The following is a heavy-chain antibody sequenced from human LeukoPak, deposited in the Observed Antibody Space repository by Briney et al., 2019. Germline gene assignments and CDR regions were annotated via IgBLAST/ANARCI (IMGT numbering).Heavy chain of an antibody. CDR3: ARDKSSITIFGVVTYYYMDV. V-gene: IGHV3-53*01. D-gene: IGHD3-3*01. Sequence: GGSLRLSCAASGFTVSSNYMSWVRQAPGKGLEWVSVIYSGGSTYYADSVKGRFTISRDNSKNTLYLQMNSLRAEDTAVYYCARDKSSITIFGVVTYYYMDVWGKGTTVTVSS. CDR2: IYSGGST. CDR1: GFTVSSNY. J-gene: IGHJ6*03.